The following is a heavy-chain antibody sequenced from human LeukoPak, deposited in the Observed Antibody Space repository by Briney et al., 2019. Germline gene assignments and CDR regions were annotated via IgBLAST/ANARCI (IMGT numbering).Heavy chain of an antibody. J-gene: IGHJ5*02. CDR2: ISYDGINK. D-gene: IGHD5-12*01. V-gene: IGHV3-30*03. Sequence: GGSLRLSCAAPRLTFSTYGMHWVRQAPGKRLEWVALISYDGINKYYADSVKGRFTISRDNSKSTLYLQMNSLRAEDTAVYYCARDTDSYSGYDYGWFDPWGQGTLVTVSS. CDR3: ARDTDSYSGYDYGWFDP. CDR1: RLTFSTYG.